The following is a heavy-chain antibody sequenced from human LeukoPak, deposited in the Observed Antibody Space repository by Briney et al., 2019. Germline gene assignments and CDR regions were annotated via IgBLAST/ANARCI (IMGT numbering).Heavy chain of an antibody. CDR3: SWSDGASDFDY. J-gene: IGHJ4*02. CDR2: TYYRSKWYN. CDR1: GGSVSSNRAS. V-gene: IGHV6-1*01. D-gene: IGHD5-24*01. Sequence: SQTLSLTCAISGGSVSSNRASWTWIRQSPSRGLEWLGRTYYRSKWYNDYAVSLKSRISINPDTSKNQFSLQLNSVTPEDTAVYYCSWSDGASDFDYWGQGTLVTVSS.